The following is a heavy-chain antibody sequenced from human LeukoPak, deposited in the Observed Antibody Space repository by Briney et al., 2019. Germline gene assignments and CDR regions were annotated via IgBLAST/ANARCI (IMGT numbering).Heavy chain of an antibody. CDR2: IHYSGST. CDR1: GGSISSHY. V-gene: IGHV4-59*11. J-gene: IGHJ4*02. Sequence: SETLSLICNVSGGSISSHYWSWIRQPPGKGLEWIAYIHYSGSTNYNPSLKSRVTISVDTSKNQFSLKLSSVTAADAAVYYCARAGYSYGTGYYFDYWGQGALVTVSS. D-gene: IGHD5-18*01. CDR3: ARAGYSYGTGYYFDY.